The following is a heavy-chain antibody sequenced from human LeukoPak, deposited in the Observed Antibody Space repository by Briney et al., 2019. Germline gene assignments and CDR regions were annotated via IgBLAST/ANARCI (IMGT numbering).Heavy chain of an antibody. CDR2: INHSGST. V-gene: IGHV4-34*01. Sequence: SETLSLTCAVYGGSFSGYYWSWIRQPPGKGLECIGEINHSGSTNYNPSLKSRVTISVDTSKNQFSLKLSSVTAADTAVYYCARVAVGTMIGTVRKLYYMDLWGKGTTVTVSS. J-gene: IGHJ6*03. CDR3: ARVAVGTMIGTVRKLYYMDL. D-gene: IGHD3-22*01. CDR1: GGSFSGYY.